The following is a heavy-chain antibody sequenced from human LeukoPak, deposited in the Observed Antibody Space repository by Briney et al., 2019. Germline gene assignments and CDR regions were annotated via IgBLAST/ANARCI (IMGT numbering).Heavy chain of an antibody. V-gene: IGHV4-4*07. D-gene: IGHD3-9*01. Sequence: PSETLSLTCTVSGGSISSYYWSWIRQPAGKGLEWIGRIYTSGSTNYNPSLKSRVTMSVDTSKNQFSLKLSSVTAADTAVYYCARSADDILTGDNWFDPWGQGTLVTVSP. CDR2: IYTSGST. CDR1: GGSISSYY. J-gene: IGHJ5*02. CDR3: ARSADDILTGDNWFDP.